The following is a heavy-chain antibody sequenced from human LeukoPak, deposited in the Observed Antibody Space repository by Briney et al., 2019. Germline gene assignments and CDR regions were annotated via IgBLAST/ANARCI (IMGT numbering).Heavy chain of an antibody. J-gene: IGHJ4*02. Sequence: SVKVSCKASGGTFSSYAISWVRQAPGQGLEWMGGIIPIFGTANYAQKFQGRVTNTADESTSTAYMELSSLRSEDTAVYYCARGGKVPAAIRSFDYWGQGTLVTVSS. CDR3: ARGGKVPAAIRSFDY. V-gene: IGHV1-69*13. D-gene: IGHD2-2*01. CDR2: IIPIFGTA. CDR1: GGTFSSYA.